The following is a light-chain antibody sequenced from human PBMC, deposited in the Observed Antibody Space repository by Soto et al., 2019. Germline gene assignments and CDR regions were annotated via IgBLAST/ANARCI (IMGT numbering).Light chain of an antibody. CDR2: DVS. V-gene: IGLV2-14*01. Sequence: QSVLTQPASVSGSPGQSITISCTGTSSDVGGYNYVSWYQQHPGKAPKLMIHDVSDRPSGVSNRFSGSKSGNTASLIISGLQAEDEADYYCRSYTSSSTYVFGTGNKVTVL. CDR1: SSDVGGYNY. CDR3: RSYTSSSTYV. J-gene: IGLJ1*01.